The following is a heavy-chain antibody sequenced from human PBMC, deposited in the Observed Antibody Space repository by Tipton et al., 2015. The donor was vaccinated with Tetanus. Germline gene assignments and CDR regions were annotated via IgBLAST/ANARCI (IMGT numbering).Heavy chain of an antibody. J-gene: IGHJ5*02. CDR1: GDSISRSY. CDR3: ARGPRVGTIVVPSAIWFDA. V-gene: IGHV4-4*08. CDR2: IFIPEGT. Sequence: GLVKPSETLSLTCTVSGDSISRSYWSWIRQSPEKGLEWIGYIFIPEGTVYNPALQSRVIISVDTSRSQVSLRLTSVTAADTAVYFCARGPRVGTIVVPSAIWFDAWGQGTLVTVSS. D-gene: IGHD2-21*01.